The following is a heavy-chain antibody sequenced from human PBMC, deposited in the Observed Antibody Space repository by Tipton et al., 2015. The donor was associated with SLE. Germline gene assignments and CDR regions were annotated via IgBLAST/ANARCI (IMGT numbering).Heavy chain of an antibody. V-gene: IGHV3-21*01. CDR1: GFTFSSYS. CDR3: AREGQLGFKVLRRLGGAFDI. D-gene: IGHD4/OR15-4a*01. J-gene: IGHJ3*02. CDR2: ISSSSSYI. Sequence: GSLRLSCAASGFTFSSYSMNWVRQAPGKGLEWVSSISSSSSYIYYADSVKGRFTISRDNAKNSLYLQMNSLRAEDTAVYYCAREGQLGFKVLRRLGGAFDIWGQGTMVTVSS.